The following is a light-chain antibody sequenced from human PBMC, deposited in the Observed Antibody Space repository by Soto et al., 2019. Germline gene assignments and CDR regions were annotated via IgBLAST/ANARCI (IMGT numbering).Light chain of an antibody. CDR2: KAS. Sequence: DIQMTQSPSTLSASVGDRVTITCRASQSISSWLAWYQQKPGKAPKLLIYKASTLKSGVPSRFSGSGSGTEFTLTISSLQPDVFATYYCQHYNSYSEAFGQGTKVDIK. V-gene: IGKV1-5*03. CDR3: QHYNSYSEA. J-gene: IGKJ1*01. CDR1: QSISSW.